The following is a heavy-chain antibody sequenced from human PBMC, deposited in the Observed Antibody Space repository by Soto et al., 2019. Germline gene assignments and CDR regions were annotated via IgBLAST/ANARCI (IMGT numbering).Heavy chain of an antibody. CDR3: ARGRVYDYIWGSYRTTPLFDY. J-gene: IGHJ4*02. CDR2: INHSGST. CDR1: GGSFSGYY. Sequence: TLSLTCAVYGGSFSGYYWSWIRQPPGKGLEWIGEINHSGSTNYNPSLKSRVTISVDTSENQFSLKLSSVTAADTAVYYCARGRVYDYIWGSYRTTPLFDYWGQG. D-gene: IGHD3-16*02. V-gene: IGHV4-34*01.